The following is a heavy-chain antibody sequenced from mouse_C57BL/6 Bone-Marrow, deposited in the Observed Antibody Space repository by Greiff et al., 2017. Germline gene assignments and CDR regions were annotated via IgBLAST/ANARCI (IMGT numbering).Heavy chain of an antibody. Sequence: VMLVESGAELARPGASVKMSCKASGYTFTSYTMHWVKQRPGPGLEWIGYINPSSGYTKYNQKFKDKATLTADKSSSTAYMQLSSLTSEDSAVYYCARGGPKGVFDYWGQGTTLTVSS. V-gene: IGHV1-4*01. CDR2: INPSSGYT. J-gene: IGHJ2*01. CDR3: ARGGPKGVFDY. CDR1: GYTFTSYT.